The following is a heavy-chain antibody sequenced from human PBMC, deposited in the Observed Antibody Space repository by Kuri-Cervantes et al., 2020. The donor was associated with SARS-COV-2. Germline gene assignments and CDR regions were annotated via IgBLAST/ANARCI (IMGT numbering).Heavy chain of an antibody. D-gene: IGHD1-1*01. CDR3: VRDGDHWNFDY. CDR2: ISGSGGST. J-gene: IGHJ4*02. Sequence: GGSLRLSCAASGFTFSSYAMSWVRQAPGKGLEWVSAISGSGGSTYYADSVKGRFTLSRDNAKEMLFLQMNSLRAEDTAVYYCVRDGDHWNFDYWGQGTLVTVSS. CDR1: GFTFSSYA. V-gene: IGHV3-23*01.